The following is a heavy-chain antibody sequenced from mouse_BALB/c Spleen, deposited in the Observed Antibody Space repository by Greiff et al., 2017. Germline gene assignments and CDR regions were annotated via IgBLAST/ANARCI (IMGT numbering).Heavy chain of an antibody. CDR2: ISSGGSYT. J-gene: IGHJ1*01. D-gene: IGHD1-1*01. CDR1: GFTFSSYA. V-gene: IGHV5-9-4*01. Sequence: EVQGVESGGGLVKPGGSLKLSCAASGFTFSSYAMSWVRQSPEKRLEWVAEISSGGSYTYYPDTVTGRFTISRDNAKNTLYLEMSSLRSEDTAMYYCARDRGYYGIHWYFDVWGAGTTVTVSS. CDR3: ARDRGYYGIHWYFDV.